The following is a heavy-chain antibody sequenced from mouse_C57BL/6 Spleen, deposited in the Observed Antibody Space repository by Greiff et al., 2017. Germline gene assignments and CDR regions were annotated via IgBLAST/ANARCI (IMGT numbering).Heavy chain of an antibody. CDR2: ISYDGSN. CDR3: ARGGNGYAMDY. J-gene: IGHJ4*01. Sequence: EVQLVESGPGLVKPSQSLSLTCSVTGYSITSGYYWNWIRQFPGNKLEWMGYISYDGSNNYNPSLKNRISITRDTSKNQFFLKLNSVTTEDTATYYCARGGNGYAMDYWGQGTSVTVSS. CDR1: GYSITSGYY. V-gene: IGHV3-6*01. D-gene: IGHD2-1*01.